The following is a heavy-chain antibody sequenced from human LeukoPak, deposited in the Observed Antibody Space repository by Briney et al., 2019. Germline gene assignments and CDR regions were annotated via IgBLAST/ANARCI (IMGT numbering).Heavy chain of an antibody. D-gene: IGHD1-26*01. CDR3: AKDSSSGTYFDY. J-gene: IGHJ4*02. Sequence: GGSLRLSCAVSGFTFSTYDMSWVRQAPGKGLEWVSAISGSGGSTYYADSVKGRFTISRDNSKNTLYLQLKSLRAEDTAVYYCAKDSSSGTYFDYWGQGTLVTVSS. V-gene: IGHV3-23*01. CDR1: GFTFSTYD. CDR2: ISGSGGST.